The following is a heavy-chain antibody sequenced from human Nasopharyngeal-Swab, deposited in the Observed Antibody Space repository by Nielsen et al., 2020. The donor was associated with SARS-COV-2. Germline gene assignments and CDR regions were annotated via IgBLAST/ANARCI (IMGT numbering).Heavy chain of an antibody. CDR2: ISYDGNYK. Sequence: LKISCAASGFTFSSYGMHWVRQAPGKGLEWVAVISYDGNYKYYADSVQGRFTISRDNSKNTLFLQMNSLRAEDTAVYYCAKGRVTIFGVVIIDYYYYMDVWGKGTTVTVSS. CDR3: AKGRVTIFGVVIIDYYYYMDV. J-gene: IGHJ6*03. CDR1: GFTFSSYG. V-gene: IGHV3-30*18. D-gene: IGHD3-3*01.